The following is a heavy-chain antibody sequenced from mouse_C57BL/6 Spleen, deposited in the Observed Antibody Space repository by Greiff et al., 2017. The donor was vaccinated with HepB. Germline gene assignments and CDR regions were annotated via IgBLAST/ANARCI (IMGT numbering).Heavy chain of an antibody. Sequence: VQLQQSGPGLVQPSQSLSITCTVSGFSLTSYGVHWVRQSPGKGLEWLGVIWRGGSTDYNAAFMSRLSITKDNSKSQVFFNMNSLQADDTAIYYCAKADYGSSGAMDYWGQGTSVTVSS. J-gene: IGHJ4*01. CDR3: AKADYGSSGAMDY. CDR1: GFSLTSYG. D-gene: IGHD1-1*01. V-gene: IGHV2-5*01. CDR2: IWRGGST.